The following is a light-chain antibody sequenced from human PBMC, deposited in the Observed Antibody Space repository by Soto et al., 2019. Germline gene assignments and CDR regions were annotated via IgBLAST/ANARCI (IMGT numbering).Light chain of an antibody. Sequence: DIEMTQSPSSLSASVGDRVTITCRANRTIYRGLNWYHQKPGKAPRLLIFSASALQRGVPSRFSGSGSGTEFTLIISGLQPEDFGTYYCQQDFTSISTFGPGTKVDV. CDR3: QQDFTSIST. CDR2: SAS. CDR1: RTIYRG. J-gene: IGKJ3*01. V-gene: IGKV1-39*01.